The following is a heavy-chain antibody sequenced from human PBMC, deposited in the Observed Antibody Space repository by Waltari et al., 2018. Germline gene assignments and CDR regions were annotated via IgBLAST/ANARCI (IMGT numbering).Heavy chain of an antibody. J-gene: IGHJ5*02. CDR1: GGSFSGYY. CDR2: INHSGSP. Sequence: QVQLQQWGAGLLKPSETLSLTCAVYGGSFSGYYWSWIRQPPGKGLEWIGEINHSGSPNYHPSLQSRVTISVDTSKNQFSLTLSSVTAADTAVYYCARGRPSTIFGVVIRFDPWGQGTLVTVSS. D-gene: IGHD3-3*01. CDR3: ARGRPSTIFGVVIRFDP. V-gene: IGHV4-34*01.